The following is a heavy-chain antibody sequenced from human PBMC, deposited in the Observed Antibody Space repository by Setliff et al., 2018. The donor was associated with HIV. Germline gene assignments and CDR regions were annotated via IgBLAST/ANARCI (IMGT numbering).Heavy chain of an antibody. CDR3: ARDRGDSSGHMTQYYYYYMDV. Sequence: SVKVSCKAPGGTFSSYAISWVRQAPGRGLEWMGGIIPIFGTANYAQKFQGRVTITADESTSTAYMELSSLRSEDTAVYYCARDRGDSSGHMTQYYYYYMDVWGKGTTVTVSS. CDR1: GGTFSSYA. V-gene: IGHV1-69*13. CDR2: IIPIFGTA. J-gene: IGHJ6*03. D-gene: IGHD3-22*01.